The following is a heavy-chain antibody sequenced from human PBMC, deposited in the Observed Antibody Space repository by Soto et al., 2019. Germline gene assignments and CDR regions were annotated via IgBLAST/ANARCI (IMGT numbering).Heavy chain of an antibody. Sequence: SETLSLTCTVTGYSISTGCYWGWLRQPPGKGLEWIGSMYYTGTTYYNPSLESRVTISVDTSENQLSLKLTSVTAADTAVYYCARDLNYGLYYFDYWGQGTLVTV. CDR3: ARDLNYGLYYFDY. CDR1: GYSISTGCY. D-gene: IGHD3-10*01. CDR2: MYYTGTT. J-gene: IGHJ4*02. V-gene: IGHV4-38-2*02.